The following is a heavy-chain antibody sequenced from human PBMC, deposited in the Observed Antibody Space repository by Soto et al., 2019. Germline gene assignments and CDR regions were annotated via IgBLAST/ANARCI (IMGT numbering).Heavy chain of an antibody. CDR2: IIPIFGTA. J-gene: IGHJ6*02. CDR1: GGTFSSYA. V-gene: IGHV1-69*13. Sequence: SVKVSCKASGGTFSSYAISWVRQAPGQGLEWMGGIIPIFGTANYAQKFQGRVTITADESTSTAYMELSSLRSEDTAVYYCARSLYCSGGSCYSGYYYYYGMHVWGQGTTVTAP. D-gene: IGHD2-15*01. CDR3: ARSLYCSGGSCYSGYYYYYGMHV.